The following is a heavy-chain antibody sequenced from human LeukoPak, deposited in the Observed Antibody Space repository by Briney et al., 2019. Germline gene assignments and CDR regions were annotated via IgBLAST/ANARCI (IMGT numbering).Heavy chain of an antibody. CDR2: IKQDGSEK. Sequence: GGSLRLSCAASGFTFSSYWMSWVRQAPGKGLEWVANIKQDGSEKHYVDSVKGRFAISRDNAKNSLYLQMNSLRAEDTAVYYCARDPLAYYYDSSGYYFDYWGQGTLVTVSS. J-gene: IGHJ4*02. CDR1: GFTFSSYW. D-gene: IGHD3-22*01. CDR3: ARDPLAYYYDSSGYYFDY. V-gene: IGHV3-7*01.